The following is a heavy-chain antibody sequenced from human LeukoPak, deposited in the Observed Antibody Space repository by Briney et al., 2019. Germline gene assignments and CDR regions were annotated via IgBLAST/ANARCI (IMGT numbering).Heavy chain of an antibody. CDR3: ARAANSYGYAFDI. CDR2: IYYSGST. V-gene: IGHV4-59*01. J-gene: IGHJ3*02. Sequence: SETLSLTCTVSGGSISSYYWSWIRQPPGKGLEWIGYIYYSGSTNYNPSLKSRVTISVDTSKNQFSLKLSSVTAADTAVYYCARAANSYGYAFDIWGQGTMVTVSS. D-gene: IGHD5-18*01. CDR1: GGSISSYY.